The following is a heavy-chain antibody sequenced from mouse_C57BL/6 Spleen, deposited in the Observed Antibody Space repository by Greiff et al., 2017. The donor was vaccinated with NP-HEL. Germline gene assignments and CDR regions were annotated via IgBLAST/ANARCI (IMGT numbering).Heavy chain of an antibody. CDR1: GYTFTDYY. D-gene: IGHD2-5*01. V-gene: IGHV1-26*01. CDR2: INPNNGGT. CDR3: ARGSNLPAWFAY. J-gene: IGHJ3*01. Sequence: EVQLQQSGPELVKPGASVKISCKASGYTFTDYYMNWVKQSHGKSLEWIGDINPNNGGTSYNQKFKGKATLTVDKSSSTAYMELRSLTSEDSAVYYCARGSNLPAWFAYWGQGTLVTVSA.